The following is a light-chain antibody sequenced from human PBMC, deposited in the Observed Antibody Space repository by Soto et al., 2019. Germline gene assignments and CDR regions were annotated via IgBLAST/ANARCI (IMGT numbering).Light chain of an antibody. V-gene: IGKV1-5*01. CDR1: QTITNW. CDR3: QQYKSFWT. J-gene: IGKJ1*01. Sequence: DIQMTQSPSTLSASVGDRVTITCRSSQTITNWLAWYQQKPGKAPRLLIYDASSLESWVPSRFSGSGSGTEFTLTISSLQSEDFATYYCQQYKSFWTFGQGTKVDI. CDR2: DAS.